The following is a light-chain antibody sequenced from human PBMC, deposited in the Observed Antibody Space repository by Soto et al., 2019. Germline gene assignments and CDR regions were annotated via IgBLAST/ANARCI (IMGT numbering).Light chain of an antibody. CDR3: SSYAGSNNPVV. Sequence: QSVLTQPPSASGSPGQSVTISCTGTSSHVGGYNYVSWYQQHPGKAPKLMIYEVSKRPSGVPDRFSGSKSGNTASLTVSGLQAEDEADYYCSSYAGSNNPVVFGGGTKLTVL. CDR1: SSHVGGYNY. CDR2: EVS. V-gene: IGLV2-8*01. J-gene: IGLJ2*01.